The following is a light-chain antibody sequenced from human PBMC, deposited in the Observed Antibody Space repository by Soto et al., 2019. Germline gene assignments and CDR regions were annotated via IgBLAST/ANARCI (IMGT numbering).Light chain of an antibody. Sequence: QPPPQCETPAQNVTVPCSGGSSNTGSNTVNWYQQLPGTAPKLLIYSNNQRPSGVPDRFSGSKSGTSASLAISGLQSEDEADYYCAAWDDSLNGPNYVFGTGTKVTGL. V-gene: IGLV1-44*01. J-gene: IGLJ1*01. CDR1: SSNTGSNT. CDR3: AAWDDSLNGPNYV. CDR2: SNN.